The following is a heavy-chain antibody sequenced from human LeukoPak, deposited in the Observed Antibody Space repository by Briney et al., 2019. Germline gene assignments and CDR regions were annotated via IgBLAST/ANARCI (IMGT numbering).Heavy chain of an antibody. Sequence: ASVKVSCKASGYTFTSYYMHWVRQAPGQGLEWMGIINPSGGSTSYAQKFQGRVTMTRDTSTSTVYMELSSLRSEDTAVYYCARVLWAYSVYSGMDVWGQGTTVTVSS. D-gene: IGHD5/OR15-5a*01. J-gene: IGHJ6*02. CDR2: INPSGGST. V-gene: IGHV1-46*01. CDR3: ARVLWAYSVYSGMDV. CDR1: GYTFTSYY.